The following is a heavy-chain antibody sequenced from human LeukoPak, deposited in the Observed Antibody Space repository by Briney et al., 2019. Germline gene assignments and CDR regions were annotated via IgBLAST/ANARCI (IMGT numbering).Heavy chain of an antibody. CDR2: INAGSGNT. D-gene: IGHD4-17*01. CDR1: GNTFSNYS. CDR3: ARDLEEDYGNAFDI. V-gene: IGHV1-3*01. J-gene: IGHJ3*02. Sequence: ASMKVSCKASGNTFSNYSMHWVRQAPGQRLEWMGWINAGSGNTKYSQKFQGRVTITRDTSASIVYMELSSLRSEDRAVYYCARDLEEDYGNAFDIWGQGTMVTVSS.